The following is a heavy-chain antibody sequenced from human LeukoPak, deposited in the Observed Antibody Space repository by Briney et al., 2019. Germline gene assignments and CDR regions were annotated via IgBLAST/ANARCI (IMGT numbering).Heavy chain of an antibody. CDR3: ATSNDAKIAPFDH. CDR1: GVSMSAYQ. CDR2: INTKGET. J-gene: IGHJ4*02. D-gene: IGHD2-21*01. V-gene: IGHV4-4*09. Sequence: SETLSLTCTVSGVSMSAYQWSWVRQSPEKGLEWIGCINTKGETSYNPSLKSRDTTSVDTSKSQFSLRLTSVTAADTAVYYCATSNDAKIAPFDHWGQGAPVTVSS.